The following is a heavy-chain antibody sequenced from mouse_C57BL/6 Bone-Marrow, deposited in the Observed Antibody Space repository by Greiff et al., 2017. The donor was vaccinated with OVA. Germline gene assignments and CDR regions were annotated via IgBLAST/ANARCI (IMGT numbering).Heavy chain of an antibody. CDR1: GFTFSDYY. V-gene: IGHV5-16*01. D-gene: IGHD1-1*01. J-gene: IGHJ1*03. CDR3: ARVRVSSPWYFDV. Sequence: EVQLVESEGGLVQPGSSMKLSCTASGFTFSDYYMAWVRQVPEKGLEWVANINYDGSSTYYLDSLKSRFIISRDNAKNILYLQMSSLKSEDTATYYCARVRVSSPWYFDVWGTGTTVTVSS. CDR2: INYDGSST.